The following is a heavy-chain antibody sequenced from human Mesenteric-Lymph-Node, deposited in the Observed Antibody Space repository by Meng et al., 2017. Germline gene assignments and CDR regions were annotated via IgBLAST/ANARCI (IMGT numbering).Heavy chain of an antibody. CDR2: ISSSGSYI. CDR1: GSTFSTYS. J-gene: IGHJ4*02. Sequence: GESLKISCAASGSTFSTYSMTWVRQAPGMGLEWVSSISSSGSYIYYADSVKGRFTISRDNAKNSLYLQMNSLRAEDTAVYYCAREGIAVAGGSYYFDDWGQGTLVTVSS. V-gene: IGHV3-21*01. D-gene: IGHD6-19*01. CDR3: AREGIAVAGGSYYFDD.